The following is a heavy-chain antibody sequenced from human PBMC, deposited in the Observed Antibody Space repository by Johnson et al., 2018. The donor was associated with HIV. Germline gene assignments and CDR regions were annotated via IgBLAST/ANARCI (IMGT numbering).Heavy chain of an antibody. Sequence: QVQLVESGGGVVQPGRSLRLSCAASGFTFSSHALHWVRQAPGKGLEWVAVISYDGSNKYYADSVKGRFTLSRDNSKNTLYLQMNSLGAEDTAVYYCAKARWRGYSYGGGAFDIWGQGTMVTVSS. J-gene: IGHJ3*02. D-gene: IGHD5-18*01. CDR3: AKARWRGYSYGGGAFDI. CDR1: GFTFSSHA. CDR2: ISYDGSNK. V-gene: IGHV3-30-3*01.